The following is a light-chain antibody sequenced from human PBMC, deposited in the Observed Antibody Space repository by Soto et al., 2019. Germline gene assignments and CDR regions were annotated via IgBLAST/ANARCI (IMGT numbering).Light chain of an antibody. J-gene: IGLJ2*01. CDR1: SSDVGNYNY. CDR3: CSYAGTYTFV. Sequence: QSALTQPRSVSGSPGQSVTISCTGTSSDVGNYNYVSWYQQNPGKAPKLMIYDVNKRPSGVPDRFSGSKSGNTASLTISGLQADDEADYYCCSYAGTYTFVFGGGTKVTVL. CDR2: DVN. V-gene: IGLV2-11*01.